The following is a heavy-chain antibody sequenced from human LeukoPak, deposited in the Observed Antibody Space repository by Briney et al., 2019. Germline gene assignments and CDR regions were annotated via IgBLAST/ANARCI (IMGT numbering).Heavy chain of an antibody. V-gene: IGHV4-34*01. CDR1: GGSFSGYY. Sequence: SETLSLTCAVYGGSFSGYYWSWIRQPPGKGLEWIGEINHSGSTNYNPSLKSRVTISVDTSKNQFSLKLSSVTAADTAVYYCARAARRSYYYYFMDVWGKGTTVAVSS. CDR3: ARAARRSYYYYFMDV. CDR2: INHSGST. J-gene: IGHJ6*03. D-gene: IGHD6-6*01.